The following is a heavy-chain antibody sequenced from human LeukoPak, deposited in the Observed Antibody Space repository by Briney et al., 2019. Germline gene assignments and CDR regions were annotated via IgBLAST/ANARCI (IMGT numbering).Heavy chain of an antibody. CDR2: IYTSGST. CDR3: AREADYYDSSGPY. J-gene: IGHJ4*02. V-gene: IGHV4-61*02. Sequence: PSETLSLTCTVSGGSISSGSYYWSWIRQPAGKGLEWIGRIYTSGSTNYNPSLKSRVTISVDTSKNQFSLKLSSVTAADTAVYYCAREADYYDSSGPYWGQGTLVTVSS. D-gene: IGHD3-22*01. CDR1: GGSISSGSYY.